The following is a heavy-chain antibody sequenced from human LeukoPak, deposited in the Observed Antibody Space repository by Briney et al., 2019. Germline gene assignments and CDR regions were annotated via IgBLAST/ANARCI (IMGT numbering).Heavy chain of an antibody. CDR3: ARSYGAFDI. V-gene: IGHV3-21*01. CDR1: GFTSSTYA. CDR2: ISSSSSYI. J-gene: IGHJ3*02. Sequence: GGSLRLSCAASGFTSSTYALHWVRQAPGKGLEWVSSISSSSSYIYYADSVKGRFTISRDNAKNSLYLQMNSLRDDDTAVYYCARSYGAFDIWGQGTMVTVSS. D-gene: IGHD3-16*01.